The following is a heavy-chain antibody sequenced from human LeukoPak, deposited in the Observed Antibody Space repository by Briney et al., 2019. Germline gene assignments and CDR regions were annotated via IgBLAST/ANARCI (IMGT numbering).Heavy chain of an antibody. D-gene: IGHD5-18*01. Sequence: SETLSLTCAVSGGSISSSNWWSWVRQPPGKGLEWIGEIYHSGSTNYNPSLKSRVTISVDKSKNQFSLKLSSVTAADTAVYYCARHDTGYSYGIDYWGQGTLVTVSS. V-gene: IGHV4-4*02. CDR1: GGSISSSNW. J-gene: IGHJ4*02. CDR3: ARHDTGYSYGIDY. CDR2: IYHSGST.